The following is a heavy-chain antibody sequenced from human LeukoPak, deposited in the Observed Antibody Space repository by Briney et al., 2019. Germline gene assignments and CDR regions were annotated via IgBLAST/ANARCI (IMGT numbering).Heavy chain of an antibody. CDR3: ARDRDGSWCIDY. J-gene: IGHJ4*02. Sequence: AASVKVSFKASGYTFTSYHMHWVRQAPGQGLEWMGVITPSGGARYAQRWQGRVTMTRDTATSTAYMALSSLTSEDTALYYCARDRDGSWCIDYWGQGTLVTVSS. D-gene: IGHD6-13*01. CDR2: ITPSGGA. V-gene: IGHV1-46*04. CDR1: GYTFTSYH.